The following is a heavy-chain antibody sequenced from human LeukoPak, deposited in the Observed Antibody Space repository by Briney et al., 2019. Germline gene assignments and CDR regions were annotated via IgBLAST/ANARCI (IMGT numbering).Heavy chain of an antibody. V-gene: IGHV3-30-3*01. J-gene: IGHJ4*02. D-gene: IGHD3-22*01. CDR3: ARDTGDSSGSYFDY. CDR1: GFTFSSYA. CDR2: ISYDGSNK. Sequence: GGSLRLSCAASGFTFSSYAMHWVRQAPGKGLEWVAVISYDGSNKYYADSVKGRFTISRDNSKNTLYLQMNSLRAEDTAVYYCARDTGDSSGSYFDYWGQGTLVTVSS.